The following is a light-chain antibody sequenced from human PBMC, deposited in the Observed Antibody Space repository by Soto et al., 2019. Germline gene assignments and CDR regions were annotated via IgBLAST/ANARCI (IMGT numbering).Light chain of an antibody. CDR3: QQYYSYPPT. CDR2: AAS. Sequence: AIRMTQSPSSFSASTGDSVTITCRASQGISRYLAWYQQKPGKAPKLLIYAASTLQSGLPSRFSGSGSWSDFTLTISCLQSVDIPTSYCQQYYSYPPTFGQGTKLEIK. V-gene: IGKV1-8*01. J-gene: IGKJ2*01. CDR1: QGISRY.